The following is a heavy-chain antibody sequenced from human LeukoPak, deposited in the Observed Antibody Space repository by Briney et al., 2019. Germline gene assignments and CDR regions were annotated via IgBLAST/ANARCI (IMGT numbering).Heavy chain of an antibody. CDR1: GFTFSSYA. CDR2: ISYDGSNK. V-gene: IGHV3-30*04. Sequence: GGSLRLSCAASGFTFSSYAMHWVRQAPGKGLEWVAVISYDGSNKYYADSVKGRFTISRDNSKNPLYLQMNSLRAEDTAVYYCARDMDYDILTGQDWFDPWGQGTLVTVSS. CDR3: ARDMDYDILTGQDWFDP. J-gene: IGHJ5*02. D-gene: IGHD3-9*01.